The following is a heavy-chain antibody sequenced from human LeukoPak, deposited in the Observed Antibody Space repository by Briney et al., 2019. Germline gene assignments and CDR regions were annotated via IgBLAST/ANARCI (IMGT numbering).Heavy chain of an antibody. D-gene: IGHD3-22*01. J-gene: IGHJ5*02. Sequence: SVKVSCKASGGTFSSYAISWVRQAPGQGLEWMGGINPIFGTANYAQKFQGRVTITTDESTSTAYMELSSLRSEDTAVYYCARGGTNYYDSSGYYPPTHWFDPWGQGTLVTVSS. CDR2: INPIFGTA. CDR3: ARGGTNYYDSSGYYPPTHWFDP. V-gene: IGHV1-69*05. CDR1: GGTFSSYA.